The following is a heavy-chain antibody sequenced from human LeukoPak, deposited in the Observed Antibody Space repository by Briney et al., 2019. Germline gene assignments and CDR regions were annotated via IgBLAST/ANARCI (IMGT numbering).Heavy chain of an antibody. CDR2: ISSDGSAT. J-gene: IGHJ3*02. D-gene: IGHD4-17*01. CDR1: GFTFDDYA. Sequence: GGPLRLSCAASGFTFDDYAMHWVRQAPGKGLEWVSLISSDGSATYYADSVKGRFTISRDNSKNSLYVQMNSLRTEDTALYYCAKDWAVTPRRGDAFDIWGQGTMVTVSS. CDR3: AKDWAVTPRRGDAFDI. V-gene: IGHV3-43*02.